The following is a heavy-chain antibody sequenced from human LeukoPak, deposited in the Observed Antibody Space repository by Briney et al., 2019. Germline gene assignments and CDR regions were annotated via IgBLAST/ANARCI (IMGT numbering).Heavy chain of an antibody. CDR3: ARGRDELDY. D-gene: IGHD1-1*01. Sequence: ASVKVSCKASGYTFTSYGISWVRQAPGQGLEWMGWINPNNGDTNFAQKFQLRVTMTRDRSISTAYMELSRLRSDDTAVYYCARGRDELDYWGQGTLVTVSS. J-gene: IGHJ4*02. CDR1: GYTFTSYG. CDR2: INPNNGDT. V-gene: IGHV1-2*02.